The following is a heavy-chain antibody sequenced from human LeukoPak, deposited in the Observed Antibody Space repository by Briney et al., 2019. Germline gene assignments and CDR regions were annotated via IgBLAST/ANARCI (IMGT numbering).Heavy chain of an antibody. CDR1: GYIFTGYY. J-gene: IGHJ4*02. V-gene: IGHV1-2*02. D-gene: IGHD3-16*01. Sequence: APVRVSCKASGYIFTGYYIHWVRQAPGQGLEWVGWINPKNDGTNYAQKFEGRVIMTRDTSSTVYMEVRRLRSDDTAVYYCARVLVPAGGGVVDYWGQGTLVTVSS. CDR3: ARVLVPAGGGVVDY. CDR2: INPKNDGT.